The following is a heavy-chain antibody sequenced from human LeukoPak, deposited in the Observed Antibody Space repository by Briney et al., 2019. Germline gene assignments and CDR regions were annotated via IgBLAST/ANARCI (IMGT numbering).Heavy chain of an antibody. CDR3: AKHWSYCSTTSCFFNYYYYYMDV. Sequence: GGSLRLSCAASGFTFSAYGMSRVRQSPRKGLEWVSGVSGADGTTYYADSVKGRFTISRDNSKSTLYLQMNNLRAEDTAVYYCAKHWSYCSTTSCFFNYYYYYMDVWGKGTTVTVSS. CDR2: VSGADGTT. J-gene: IGHJ6*03. D-gene: IGHD2-2*01. V-gene: IGHV3-23*01. CDR1: GFTFSAYG.